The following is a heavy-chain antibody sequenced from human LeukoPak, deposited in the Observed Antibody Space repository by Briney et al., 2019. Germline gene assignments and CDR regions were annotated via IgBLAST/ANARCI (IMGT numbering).Heavy chain of an antibody. V-gene: IGHV3-48*01. CDR2: ISSSSSTI. D-gene: IGHD3-10*01. J-gene: IGHJ4*02. Sequence: GGSLRLSCAASGFTFSSYEMNWVRQAPGKGLEWVSYISSSSSTIYYADSVKGRFTISRDNAKNSLYLQMNSLRAEDTAVYYCASMSYYGSGGSPHDYWGQGTLVTVSS. CDR1: GFTFSSYE. CDR3: ASMSYYGSGGSPHDY.